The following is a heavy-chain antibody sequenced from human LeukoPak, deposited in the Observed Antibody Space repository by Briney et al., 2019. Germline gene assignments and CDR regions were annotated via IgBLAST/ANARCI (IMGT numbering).Heavy chain of an antibody. Sequence: SQTLSLTCNVSGGSISSGGSRWSWIRQHPGKRLEWIGYIYYSGSTYYNPSLESRLTMSVDTSKNQFSLHLTSVTAADTAVYYCARDWGTYFDYWGQGTLVTVSS. J-gene: IGHJ4*02. CDR1: GGSISSGGSR. CDR2: IYYSGST. V-gene: IGHV4-31*03. CDR3: ARDWGTYFDY. D-gene: IGHD7-27*01.